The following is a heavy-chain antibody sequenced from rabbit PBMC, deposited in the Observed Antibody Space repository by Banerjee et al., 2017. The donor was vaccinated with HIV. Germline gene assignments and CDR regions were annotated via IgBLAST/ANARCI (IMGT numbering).Heavy chain of an antibody. CDR3: ARGYNYDDSGNWDGFDP. CDR1: GFSFSSSYW. Sequence: QEQLEESGGDLVKPEGSLTLTCTASGFSFSSSYWICWVRQAPGKGLEWIACIFIGSGNSYYASWAKGRFTISVTSSTTVTLQMTSLTAADTATYFCARGYNYDDSGNWDGFDPWGPGTLVTVS. D-gene: IGHD2-1*01. V-gene: IGHV1S45*01. J-gene: IGHJ2*01. CDR2: IFIGSGNS.